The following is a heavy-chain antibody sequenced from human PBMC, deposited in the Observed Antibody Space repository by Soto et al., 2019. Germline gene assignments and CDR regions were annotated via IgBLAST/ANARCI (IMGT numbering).Heavy chain of an antibody. CDR2: ISYDGSNK. J-gene: IGHJ6*02. CDR1: GFTFSSYA. V-gene: IGHV3-30-3*01. D-gene: IGHD6-6*01. Sequence: GGSLRLSCAASGFTFSSYAMHWVRQAPGKGPEWVAVISYDGSNKYYADSVKGRFTISRDNSKNTLYLQMNSLRAEDTAVYYCARAAGSSSSGMGYYYYYYGMDVWGQGTTVTVSS. CDR3: ARAAGSSSSGMGYYYYYYGMDV.